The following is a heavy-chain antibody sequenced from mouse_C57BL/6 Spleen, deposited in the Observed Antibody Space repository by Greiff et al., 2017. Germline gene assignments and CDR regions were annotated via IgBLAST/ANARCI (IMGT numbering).Heavy chain of an antibody. CDR2: IDPETGGT. J-gene: IGHJ4*01. CDR1: GYTFTDYE. Sequence: QVQLQQSGAELVRPGASVTLSCKASGYTFTDYEMHWVKQTPVHGLEWIGAIDPETGGTAYNQKFKGKAILTADKSSSTAYMELRSLTSEGSAVYCSTNYYGSTFCAMDFWGQGTSVTVSS. D-gene: IGHD1-1*01. V-gene: IGHV1-15*01. CDR3: TNYYGSTFCAMDF.